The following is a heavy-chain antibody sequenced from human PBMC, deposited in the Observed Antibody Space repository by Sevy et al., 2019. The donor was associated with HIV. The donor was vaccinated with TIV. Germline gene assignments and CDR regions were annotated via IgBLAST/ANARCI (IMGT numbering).Heavy chain of an antibody. CDR2: IDWDGGST. J-gene: IGHJ4*02. Sequence: GGSLRLSCAASGFTFDDYAMHWVRQAPGKGLEWVSRIDWDGGSTYYADSVKGGFTISRDNSKNSLYLQMNSLRAEDTAFYYCAKGSGGSGSYYDSWGQGTLVTVSS. D-gene: IGHD3-10*01. CDR1: GFTFDDYA. V-gene: IGHV3-43D*04. CDR3: AKGSGGSGSYYDS.